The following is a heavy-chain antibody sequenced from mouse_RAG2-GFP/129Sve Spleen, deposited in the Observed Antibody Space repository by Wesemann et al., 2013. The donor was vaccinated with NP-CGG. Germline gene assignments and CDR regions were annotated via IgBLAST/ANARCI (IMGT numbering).Heavy chain of an antibody. V-gene: IGHV1-12*01. CDR3: ARDGNYWYFDV. J-gene: IGHJ1*01. D-gene: IGHD2-1*01. CDR2: IYPGNGDT. Sequence: QVQLQQPGAELVKPGASVKMSCKASGYTFTSYNMHWVKQTPGQGLEWIGAIYPGNGDTSYNQKFKGKATLTADKSSSTAYMQLSSLTSEDSAVYYCARDGNYWYFDVWG. CDR1: GYTFTSYN.